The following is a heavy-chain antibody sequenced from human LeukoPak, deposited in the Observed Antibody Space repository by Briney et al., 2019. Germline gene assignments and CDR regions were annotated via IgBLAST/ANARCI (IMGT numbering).Heavy chain of an antibody. Sequence: PGRSLRLSCAASGFTFSSYAMHWVRQAPGKGLEWVAVISYDGSNKYYADSVKGRFTISRDNSKSTLYLQMNSLRAEDTAVYYCAREAGGYSPPLSYGMDVWGQGTTVTVSS. J-gene: IGHJ6*02. V-gene: IGHV3-30-3*01. CDR3: AREAGGYSPPLSYGMDV. CDR1: GFTFSSYA. D-gene: IGHD5-18*01. CDR2: ISYDGSNK.